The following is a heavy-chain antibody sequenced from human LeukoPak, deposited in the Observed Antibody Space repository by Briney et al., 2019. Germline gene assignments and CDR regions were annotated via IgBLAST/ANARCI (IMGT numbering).Heavy chain of an antibody. V-gene: IGHV1-2*02. CDR2: INPNSGGT. J-gene: IGHJ5*02. CDR1: GYTFTGYY. Sequence: GASVKVSCKASGYTFTGYYMHWVRQAPGQGLEWMGWINPNSGGTNYAQKFQGRVTMTRDTSISTAYMELSRLRSDDTAVYYCARDRNGWSGSRDFNWFDPWGQGTLVTVSS. CDR3: ARDRNGWSGSRDFNWFDP. D-gene: IGHD3-3*01.